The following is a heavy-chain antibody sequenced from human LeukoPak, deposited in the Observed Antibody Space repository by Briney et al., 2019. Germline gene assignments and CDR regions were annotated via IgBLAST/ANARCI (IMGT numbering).Heavy chain of an antibody. V-gene: IGHV1-69*13. CDR2: IIPIFGTA. CDR1: GGTFSSYA. D-gene: IGHD3-9*01. CDR3: ARGHPNYDILTGYGAFDI. Sequence: ASVKVSCKASGGTFSSYAISWVRQAPGQGLEWMGGIIPIFGTANYAQKFQGRVTITADESTSTAYMELSSLRSEDTAVYYCARGHPNYDILTGYGAFDIWGQGTMVTVSS. J-gene: IGHJ3*02.